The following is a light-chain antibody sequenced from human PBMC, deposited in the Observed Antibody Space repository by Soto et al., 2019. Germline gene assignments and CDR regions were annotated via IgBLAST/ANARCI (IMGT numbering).Light chain of an antibody. CDR3: QQYGDSPIT. J-gene: IGKJ5*01. CDR2: AAS. CDR1: QSVSSSP. Sequence: IVLTQSPGTLSLSPGEGATLSCRSSQSVSSSPLAWYQHKPGQAPRLLIYAASSRATGSPDRFSGGGSGTDFTLTISRLEPEDFAVYYCQQYGDSPITFGQGTRLEIK. V-gene: IGKV3-20*01.